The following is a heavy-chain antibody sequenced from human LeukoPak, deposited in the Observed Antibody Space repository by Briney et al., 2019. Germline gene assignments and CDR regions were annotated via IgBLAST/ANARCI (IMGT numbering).Heavy chain of an antibody. CDR2: ISSHGGST. CDR1: GFNFSSYG. J-gene: IGHJ4*02. D-gene: IGHD3-10*01. V-gene: IGHV3-64D*06. Sequence: PGGSLRLSCAASGFNFSSYGMHWVRQAPGKGLEYISAISSHGGSTYYADSVKGRFAISRDKSTNTLYLRMSSLRVEDTAVYYCVKDRWADYYGSGTYFDSWGRGTLATVSS. CDR3: VKDRWADYYGSGTYFDS.